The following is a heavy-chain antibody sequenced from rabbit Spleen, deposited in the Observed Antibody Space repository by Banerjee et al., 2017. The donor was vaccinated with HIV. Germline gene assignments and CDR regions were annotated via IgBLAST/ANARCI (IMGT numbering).Heavy chain of an antibody. V-gene: IGHV1S45*01. CDR2: IYTGDDNT. CDR3: VRSSSGDYSL. D-gene: IGHD1-1*01. Sequence: QEQLVESGGGLVQPEGSLTLTCKASGFSFSSDYMCWVRQAPGKGPEWIACIYTGDDNTYYASWAKGRFTISKTSSTTVTLQMTSLTAADTATYFCVRSSSGDYSLWGPGTLVTVS. CDR1: GFSFSSDY. J-gene: IGHJ4*01.